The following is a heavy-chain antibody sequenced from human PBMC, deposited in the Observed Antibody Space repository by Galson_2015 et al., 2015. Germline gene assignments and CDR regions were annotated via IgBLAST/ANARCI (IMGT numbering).Heavy chain of an antibody. J-gene: IGHJ4*02. CDR3: ARAVSGGYYFRVFDY. CDR2: IYTSGST. CDR1: GGSISSGSYY. Sequence: TLSLTCTVSGGSISSGSYYWSWIRQPAGKGLEWIGRIYTSGSTNYNPSLKSRVTISVDTSKNQFSLKLSSVTAADTAVYYCARAVSGGYYFRVFDYWGQGTLVTVSS. D-gene: IGHD3-22*01. V-gene: IGHV4-61*02.